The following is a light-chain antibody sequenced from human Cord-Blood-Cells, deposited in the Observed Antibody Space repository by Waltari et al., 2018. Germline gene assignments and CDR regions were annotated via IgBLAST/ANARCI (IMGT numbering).Light chain of an antibody. CDR1: QSISSY. Sequence: IQMAQSASSLSASVCDRVTLTCRASQSISSYLNWYQQKPGKAPKLLIDAASSLQSGVPSRFSGSGSGTDFTLTISSLQPEDFATYYCQQNYSNPDTFGQGTKLEIK. V-gene: IGKV1-39*01. J-gene: IGKJ2*01. CDR3: QQNYSNPDT. CDR2: AAS.